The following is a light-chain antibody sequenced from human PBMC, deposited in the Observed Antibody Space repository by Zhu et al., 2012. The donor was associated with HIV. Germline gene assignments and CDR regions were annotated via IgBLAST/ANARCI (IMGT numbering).Light chain of an antibody. J-gene: IGKJ1*01. CDR3: QQYNSYSLT. Sequence: DIQMTQSPSTLSAPIGDRVTISCRASQSVGSWLAWYQHKPGQAPKLLINKASTLEDGVPLRFSGSGSGTEFTLTINSLQRDDSAIYYCQQYNSYSLTFGQGTKGGNQT. CDR2: KAS. V-gene: IGKV1-5*03. CDR1: QSVGSW.